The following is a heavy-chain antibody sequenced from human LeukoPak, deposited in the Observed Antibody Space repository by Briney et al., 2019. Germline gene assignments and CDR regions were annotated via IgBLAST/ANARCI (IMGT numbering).Heavy chain of an antibody. CDR1: GYTLTTFG. V-gene: IGHV1-18*03. CDR2: ISAYNGNP. CDR3: ARDRHSSGWENFDY. J-gene: IGHJ4*02. Sequence: ASVKVSCKASGYTLTTFGISWVRQAPGQGLEWMGWISAYNGNPNYAQKLRGRVTMTTDTSTSTAYMELRSLRSDDMAVYYCARDRHSSGWENFDYWGQGTLLTVSS. D-gene: IGHD6-19*01.